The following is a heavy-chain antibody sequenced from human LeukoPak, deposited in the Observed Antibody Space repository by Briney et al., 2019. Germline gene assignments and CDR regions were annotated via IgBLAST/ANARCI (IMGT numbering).Heavy chain of an antibody. CDR3: ARAPVDRSGYCYDC. V-gene: IGHV3-21*01. D-gene: IGHD3-22*01. Sequence: GGSLRLSCAASGFTFSSYEMNWVRQAPGKGLEWVSSISSSSSYIYYADSVKGRFTISRDNAKNSLYLQMNSLRAEDTAVYYCARAPVDRSGYCYDCWGQGTLVTVSS. CDR2: ISSSSSYI. CDR1: GFTFSSYE. J-gene: IGHJ4*02.